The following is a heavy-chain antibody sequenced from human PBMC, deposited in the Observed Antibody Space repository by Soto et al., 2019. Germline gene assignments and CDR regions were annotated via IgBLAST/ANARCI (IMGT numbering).Heavy chain of an antibody. J-gene: IGHJ5*02. V-gene: IGHV3-30*18. CDR2: ISYDGSNK. D-gene: IGHD2-21*01. Sequence: GGSLRLCCAASGFTFSSYGMHWVRQAPGKGLEWVAVISYDGSNKYYADSVKGRFTISRDNSKNTLYLQMNSLRAEDAAVYYCAKDRHINWFDPWGQGTLVTVSS. CDR1: GFTFSSYG. CDR3: AKDRHINWFDP.